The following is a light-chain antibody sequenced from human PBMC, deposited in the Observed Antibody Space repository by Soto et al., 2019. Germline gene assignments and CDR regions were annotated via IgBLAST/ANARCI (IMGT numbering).Light chain of an antibody. Sequence: QSALTQPASVSGSPGQSITISCTGTSGDVGGYNYVSWYQQHPGKAPKLMIYEVSNRPSGISNRFSGSKSGNTASLTISGLQAEDEADYYCSSYTSSSTLHWLFGGGTKLTVL. V-gene: IGLV2-14*01. CDR3: SSYTSSSTLHWL. CDR1: SGDVGGYNY. J-gene: IGLJ3*02. CDR2: EVS.